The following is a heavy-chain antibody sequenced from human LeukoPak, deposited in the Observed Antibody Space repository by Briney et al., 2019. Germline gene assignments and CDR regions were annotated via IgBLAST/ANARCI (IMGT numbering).Heavy chain of an antibody. CDR2: ISGSGGST. D-gene: IGHD6-13*01. CDR3: AKPRYSSSYYFDY. V-gene: IGHV3-23*01. Sequence: GGSLRLSCAASGFTFSSYAVSWVRQAPGKGLEWVSAISGSGGSTYYADSVKGRFTISRDNSKNTLYLQMNSLRAEDTAVYYCAKPRYSSSYYFDYWGQGTLVTVSS. CDR1: GFTFSSYA. J-gene: IGHJ4*02.